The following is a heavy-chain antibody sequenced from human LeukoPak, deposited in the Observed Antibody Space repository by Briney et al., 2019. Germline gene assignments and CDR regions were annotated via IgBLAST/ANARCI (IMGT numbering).Heavy chain of an antibody. D-gene: IGHD3-9*01. CDR1: GGSISSGSYY. Sequence: NPSETLSLTCTVSGGSISSGSYYWSWIRQPAGKGLEWIGRIYTSGSTNYNPSLKSRVTISVDTSKNQFSLKLSSVTAADTAVYYCARDGRYYDILTGYYSHYYYYYMDVWGKGTTVTVSS. V-gene: IGHV4-61*02. CDR2: IYTSGST. CDR3: ARDGRYYDILTGYYSHYYYYYMDV. J-gene: IGHJ6*03.